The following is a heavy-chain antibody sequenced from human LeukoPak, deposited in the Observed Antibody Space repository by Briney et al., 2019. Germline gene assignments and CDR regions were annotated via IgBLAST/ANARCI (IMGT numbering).Heavy chain of an antibody. Sequence: GGSLRLSCAVSGFIFSDYGFHWVRQAPGKGLEWVAVSRFDGSIKQYADSVKGRFTISRDDSKNTLYLQMNFLKSEDTAVYYCARWGGTRQYYFDYWGQGTLVTVSS. J-gene: IGHJ4*02. CDR3: ARWGGTRQYYFDY. D-gene: IGHD1-1*01. CDR2: SRFDGSIK. V-gene: IGHV3-33*01. CDR1: GFIFSDYG.